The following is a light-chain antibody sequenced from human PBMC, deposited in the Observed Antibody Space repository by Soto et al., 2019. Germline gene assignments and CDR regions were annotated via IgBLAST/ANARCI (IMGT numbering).Light chain of an antibody. CDR3: CSYAGSYTFNVV. CDR1: SSDVGGYNY. V-gene: IGLV2-11*01. Sequence: QSALTQPRSVSGSPGQSVTISCTGTSSDVGGYNYVSWYQQHPGKAPKLMIYDVSTRPSGVPDRFSGSKSGNTASLTISGLQAEDEADYYCCSYAGSYTFNVVFGGGTKVTVL. J-gene: IGLJ2*01. CDR2: DVS.